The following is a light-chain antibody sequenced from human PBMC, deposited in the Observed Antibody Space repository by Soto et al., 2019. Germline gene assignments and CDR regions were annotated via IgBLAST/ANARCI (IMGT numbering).Light chain of an antibody. Sequence: DIPMTQSPSSVSASVGDRVTITCRASQGISSRLAWYQQKPGKAPNLLIYAASSLQSGVPSRFSGSGSETDFTLTIGILQPEDFATYYCQQSNSFPLTFGGGTKVEIK. CDR2: AAS. V-gene: IGKV1-12*01. CDR3: QQSNSFPLT. CDR1: QGISSR. J-gene: IGKJ4*01.